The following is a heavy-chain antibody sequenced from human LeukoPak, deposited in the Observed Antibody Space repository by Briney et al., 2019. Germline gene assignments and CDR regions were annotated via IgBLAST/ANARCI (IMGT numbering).Heavy chain of an antibody. J-gene: IGHJ4*02. D-gene: IGHD3-3*01. CDR1: GFTFSSYS. CDR3: AREGSDFWSNYPDY. V-gene: IGHV3-21*01. Sequence: GGSLRLSCAASGFTFSSYSMNWVRQAPGKGLEWVSSVSSSSSYIYYADSVKGRFTISRDNAKNSLYLQMISLRAEDTAVYYCAREGSDFWSNYPDYRGQGTLVTVSA. CDR2: VSSSSSYI.